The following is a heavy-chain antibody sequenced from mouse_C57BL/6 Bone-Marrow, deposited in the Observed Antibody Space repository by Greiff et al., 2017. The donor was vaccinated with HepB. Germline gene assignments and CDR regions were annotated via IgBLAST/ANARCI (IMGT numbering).Heavy chain of an antibody. CDR2: INPYNGDT. CDR1: GYSFTGYF. D-gene: IGHD1-1*01. CDR3: ARRGPLRYHPGYAMDY. V-gene: IGHV1-37*01. Sequence: EVQLQQSGPELVKPGDSVKISCKASGYSFTGYFMNWVKQSHGKSLEWIGRINPYNGDTFYNQKFKGKDTLTVDKSSSTAHMELLSLTSEDYAVYYCARRGPLRYHPGYAMDYWGHATSVTVSS. J-gene: IGHJ4*01.